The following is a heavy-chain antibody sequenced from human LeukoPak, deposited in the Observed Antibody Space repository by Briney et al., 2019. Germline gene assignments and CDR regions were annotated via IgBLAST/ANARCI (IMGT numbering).Heavy chain of an antibody. CDR3: ARVYGSGSWENYYYYGMDV. D-gene: IGHD3-10*01. J-gene: IGHJ6*02. CDR2: ISYDGSNK. Sequence: GGSLRLSCAASGFTFSSYAMHWVRQAPGKGLEGGAVISYDGSNKYYADSVKGRFTISRDNSKNTLYLQMNSLRAEDTAVYYCARVYGSGSWENYYYYGMDVWGQGTTVTVSS. CDR1: GFTFSSYA. V-gene: IGHV3-30*04.